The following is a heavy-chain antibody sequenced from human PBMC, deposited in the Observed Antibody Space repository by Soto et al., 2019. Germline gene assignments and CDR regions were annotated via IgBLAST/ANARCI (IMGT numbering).Heavy chain of an antibody. V-gene: IGHV3-9*01. CDR3: AKAGLSLTGYFRFDY. CDR2: ISWNSGSI. D-gene: IGHD3-9*01. Sequence: TGGSLRLSCAASGFTFDDYAMHWVRQAPGKGLEWVSGISWNSGSIGYADSVKGRFTISRDNAKNSLYLQMNSLRAEDTALYYRAKAGLSLTGYFRFDYWGQGTLVTVSS. CDR1: GFTFDDYA. J-gene: IGHJ4*02.